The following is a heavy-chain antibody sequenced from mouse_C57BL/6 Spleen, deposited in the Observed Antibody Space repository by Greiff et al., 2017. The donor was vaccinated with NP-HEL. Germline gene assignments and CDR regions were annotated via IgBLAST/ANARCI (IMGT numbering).Heavy chain of an antibody. J-gene: IGHJ2*01. V-gene: IGHV14-3*01. CDR1: GFNIKNTY. CDR2: IDPANGNT. Sequence: EVKLVESVAELVRPGASVKLSCTASGFNIKNTYMHWVKQRPEQGLEWIGRIDPANGNTKYAPKFQGKATITADPSSNTAYLQLSSLTSEDTAIYYCAGGVSYYYGSSYFDYWGQGTTLTVSS. D-gene: IGHD1-1*01. CDR3: AGGVSYYYGSSYFDY.